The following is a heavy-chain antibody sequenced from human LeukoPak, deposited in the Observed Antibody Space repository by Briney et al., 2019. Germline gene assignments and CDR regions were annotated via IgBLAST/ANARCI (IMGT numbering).Heavy chain of an antibody. V-gene: IGHV3-7*01. CDR2: IKQDGSEK. D-gene: IGHD3-3*01. CDR1: GFTFSTYW. Sequence: PGGSLRLSYAASGFTFSTYWMTRVRQAPGKGLEWVATIKQDGSEKYYVDSVKGRFIISRDNAKNSLYLQMNSLRVEDTAVYYCARDRNTDFWSGYYTNYFDYWGQGTLVTVSS. CDR3: ARDRNTDFWSGYYTNYFDY. J-gene: IGHJ4*02.